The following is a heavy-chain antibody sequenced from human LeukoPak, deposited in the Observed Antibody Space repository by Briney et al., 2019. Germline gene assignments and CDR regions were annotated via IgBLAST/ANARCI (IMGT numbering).Heavy chain of an antibody. J-gene: IGHJ3*02. Sequence: SETLSLTCTLSGGFISNYYWSWIRQPPGKGLDWIGYVYYTGSTNYNPSLKSRVTISVDTSKNQFSLKLSSVTAADTAIYYCASHISYTFDIWGQGTMVTVSS. CDR3: ASHISYTFDI. CDR2: VYYTGST. V-gene: IGHV4-59*01. D-gene: IGHD2-21*01. CDR1: GGFISNYY.